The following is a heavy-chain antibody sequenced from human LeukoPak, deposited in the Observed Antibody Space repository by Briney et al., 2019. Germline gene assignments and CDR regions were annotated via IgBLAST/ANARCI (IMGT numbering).Heavy chain of an antibody. CDR3: ATQASTSTTVTTFDY. V-gene: IGHV1-24*01. J-gene: IGHJ4*02. D-gene: IGHD4-17*01. Sequence: GASVKVSCKVSGYTLTELSMHWVRQAPGKGLEWMGGFDPEDGETIYAQKFQGRVTMTEDTSTDTAYMELSSLRSEDTAVYHCATQASTSTTVTTFDYWGQETLVTVSS. CDR1: GYTLTELS. CDR2: FDPEDGET.